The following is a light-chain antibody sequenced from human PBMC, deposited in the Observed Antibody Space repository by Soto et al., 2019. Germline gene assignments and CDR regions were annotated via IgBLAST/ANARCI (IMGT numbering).Light chain of an antibody. CDR2: DVS. V-gene: IGLV2-14*01. CDR1: SSDVGGYIY. Sequence: QSALTQPASVSGSPGQSITISCTGTSSDVGGYIYVSWYQQHPGKAPKLIIYDVSNRPSGVSSRFSGSKSGNTASLTISGLQAEDEADYYCSSYTTSSTRVFGGGTKLTLL. J-gene: IGLJ2*01. CDR3: SSYTTSSTRV.